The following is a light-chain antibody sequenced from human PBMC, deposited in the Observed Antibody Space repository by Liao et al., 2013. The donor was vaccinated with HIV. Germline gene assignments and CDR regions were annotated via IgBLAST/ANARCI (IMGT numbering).Light chain of an antibody. CDR1: KLGDKY. CDR3: QAWDSSTVV. V-gene: IGLV3-1*01. CDR2: QDN. Sequence: SYELTQPPSVSVSPGQTVSITCSGDKLGDKYACWFHQKPGQSPVLVIYQDNKRPSGIPERLSGSNSGNTATLTISGTQAMDEADYYCQAWDSSTVVFGGGTKLTVL. J-gene: IGLJ2*01.